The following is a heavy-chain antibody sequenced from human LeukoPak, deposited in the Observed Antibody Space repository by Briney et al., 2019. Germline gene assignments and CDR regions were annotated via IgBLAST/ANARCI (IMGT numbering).Heavy chain of an antibody. CDR3: ARRMAYSSSWYDVTPSAFDS. V-gene: IGHV5-51*01. D-gene: IGHD6-13*01. CDR2: IYPGDSDT. CDR1: GYSFTSYW. Sequence: KNGESLKISCKGSGYSFTSYWIGWMRQMPGKGLEWMGIIYPGDSDTRYSPSFQGQVTISADKSISTAYLQWSSLKASDTAMYYCARRMAYSSSWYDVTPSAFDSWGQGTMVTVSS. J-gene: IGHJ3*02.